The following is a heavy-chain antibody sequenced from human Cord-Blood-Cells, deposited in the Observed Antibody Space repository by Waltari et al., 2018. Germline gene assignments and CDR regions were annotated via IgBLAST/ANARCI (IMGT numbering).Heavy chain of an antibody. CDR1: GGSFSGYY. V-gene: IGHV4-34*01. Sequence: QVQLQQWGAGLLKPSETLSLTCAVYGGSFSGYYWSWIRQPPGKGLEWIGEINHNGSTNYNPALKSRVTISVDASKNQFSLKLSSVTAADTAVYYCARGDDRENDGAFDIWGQGTMVTVSS. J-gene: IGHJ3*02. D-gene: IGHD3-22*01. CDR3: ARGDDRENDGAFDI. CDR2: INHNGST.